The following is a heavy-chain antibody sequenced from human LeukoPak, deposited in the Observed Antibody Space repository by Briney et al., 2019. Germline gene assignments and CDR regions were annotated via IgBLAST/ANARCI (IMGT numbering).Heavy chain of an antibody. J-gene: IGHJ5*02. CDR2: ISSGSTYI. V-gene: IGHV3-21*01. D-gene: IGHD3-3*01. CDR3: ARDFEFSYDFWSGYYAGFDP. CDR1: GFTFSTYA. Sequence: GGSLRLSCAASGFTFSTYAMSWVRQAPGKGLEWVSSISSGSTYIYYADSVKGRFTVSRDNAENSLYLQMNSLRAEDTAVYYCARDFEFSYDFWSGYYAGFDPWGQGTLVTVSS.